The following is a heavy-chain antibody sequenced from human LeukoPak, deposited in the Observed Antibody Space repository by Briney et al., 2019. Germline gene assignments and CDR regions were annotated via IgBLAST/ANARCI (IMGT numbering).Heavy chain of an antibody. CDR3: ASWSGYCGRGGCSSGQIY. D-gene: IGHD2-15*01. V-gene: IGHV3-48*01. J-gene: IGHJ4*02. CDR2: ISRGSNAI. CDR1: GFTFSSYS. Sequence: PGGSLRLSCAASGFTFSSYSMNWVRQAPGKGLEWISYISRGSNAIYYADSVKGRFTISRDNAKNSLYLQMNSLRAEDTAVYFCASWSGYCGRGGCSSGQIYWGQGTLVTVSS.